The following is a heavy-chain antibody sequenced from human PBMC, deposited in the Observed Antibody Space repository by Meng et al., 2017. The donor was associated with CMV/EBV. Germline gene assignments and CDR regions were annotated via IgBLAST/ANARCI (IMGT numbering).Heavy chain of an antibody. CDR3: ARAVCSSTSCYTGRGWFDP. Sequence: GGSLRLSCAASGFTFSSYAMSWVRQAPGKGLEWVSAISGSGGSTYYADSVKGRFTISRDNAKNSLYLQMNSLRAEDTAVYYCARAVCSSTSCYTGRGWFDPWGQGTLVTVSS. V-gene: IGHV3-23*01. D-gene: IGHD2-2*02. CDR1: GFTFSSYA. CDR2: ISGSGGST. J-gene: IGHJ5*02.